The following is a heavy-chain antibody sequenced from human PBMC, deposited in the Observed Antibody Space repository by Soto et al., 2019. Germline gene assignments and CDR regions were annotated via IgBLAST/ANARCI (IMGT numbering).Heavy chain of an antibody. CDR2: IRDNGGGT. J-gene: IGHJ4*02. Sequence: AGSLRLSCAGSEYTFPSYAMRGLRRPSGKGMEWVSAIRDNGGGTYYADFVKGRFTISRDNSKNTLYLQMNSLRAEDTARYYYAITPSTGKLQARGQGILVTI. CDR1: EYTFPSYA. CDR3: AITPSTGKLQA. D-gene: IGHD2-2*01. V-gene: IGHV3-23*01.